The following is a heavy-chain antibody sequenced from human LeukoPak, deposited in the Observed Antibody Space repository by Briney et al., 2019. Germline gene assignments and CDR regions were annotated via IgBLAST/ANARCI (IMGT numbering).Heavy chain of an antibody. V-gene: IGHV3-21*01. D-gene: IGHD2-21*02. Sequence: GGSLRLSCAASGFTFSSYSMNWVRQAPGKGLEWVSSISSSSSYIYYADSVKGRFTISRDNAENSLYLQMNSLRAEDTAVYYCASPDIVVVTATIGDDAFDIWGQGTLVTVSS. CDR1: GFTFSSYS. J-gene: IGHJ3*02. CDR2: ISSSSSYI. CDR3: ASPDIVVVTATIGDDAFDI.